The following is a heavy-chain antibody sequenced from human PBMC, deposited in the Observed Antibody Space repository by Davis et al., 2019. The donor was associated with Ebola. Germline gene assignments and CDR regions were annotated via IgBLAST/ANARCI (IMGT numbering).Heavy chain of an antibody. V-gene: IGHV3-23*01. Sequence: PGGSLRLSCAASGFTFSSYAMSWVRQAPGKGLEWVSAISGSGGSTYYADSVKGRFTISRDNSKNTLYLQMNSLRAEDTAVYYCAKFGGRSIGYCSSTSCYFWFDPWGQGTLVTVSS. CDR1: GFTFSSYA. CDR2: ISGSGGST. CDR3: AKFGGRSIGYCSSTSCYFWFDP. J-gene: IGHJ5*02. D-gene: IGHD2-2*01.